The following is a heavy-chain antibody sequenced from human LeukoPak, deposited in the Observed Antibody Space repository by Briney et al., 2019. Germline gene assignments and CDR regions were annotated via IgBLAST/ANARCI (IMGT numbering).Heavy chain of an antibody. CDR1: GGSISSGGYY. Sequence: SETLSLTCTVSGGSISSGGYYWSWIRQHPGKGLEWIGYIYYSGSTYYNPSLKSRVTISVDTSKNQFSLKLNSVTAADTAVYYCARRERTSTSYYYYYMDVWGQGTLVTVSS. J-gene: IGHJ6*03. CDR2: IYYSGST. CDR3: ARRERTSTSYYYYYMDV. D-gene: IGHD2-2*01. V-gene: IGHV4-31*03.